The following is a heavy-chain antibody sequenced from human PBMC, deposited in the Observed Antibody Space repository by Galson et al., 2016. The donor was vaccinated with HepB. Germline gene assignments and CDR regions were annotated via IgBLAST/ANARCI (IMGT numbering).Heavy chain of an antibody. D-gene: IGHD2-8*02. J-gene: IGHJ4*02. CDR1: GYDFSTYG. V-gene: IGHV1-18*04. Sequence: SVKVSCKASGYDFSTYGISWVRQAPGQGLEWMGWISAYNGDRNYAQRFQGRVTMTTDTSTNTVYMELRSLTSDDTAVYYCARGLRYSTGGSPYWGQGTLVTVSS. CDR3: ARGLRYSTGGSPY. CDR2: ISAYNGDR.